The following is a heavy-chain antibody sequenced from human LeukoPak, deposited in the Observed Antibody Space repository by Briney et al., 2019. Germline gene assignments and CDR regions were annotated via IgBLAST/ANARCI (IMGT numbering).Heavy chain of an antibody. J-gene: IGHJ4*02. D-gene: IGHD3-22*01. CDR1: GYTLTELS. CDR3: ATYDSSGYYFDY. V-gene: IGHV1-24*01. CDR2: FDPEDGET. Sequence: ASVKVSCKVSGYTLTELSMHWVRQAPGKGLEWMGGFDPEDGETIYAQKFQGRVTMTEDTSTDTAYMELSSLRSEDTAVYYCATYDSSGYYFDYWGQGTLVIVSS.